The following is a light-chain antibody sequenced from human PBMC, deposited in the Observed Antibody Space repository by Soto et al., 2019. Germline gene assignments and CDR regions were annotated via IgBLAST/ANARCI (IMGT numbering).Light chain of an antibody. CDR3: QQYNRWPLT. CDR2: HAS. CDR1: QSLSNN. V-gene: IGKV3-15*01. Sequence: EIVMTQSPATLSVSPGERATLSCRASQSLSNNLAWYQQKVGLAPRLLVYHASTRATGIQARFSGSGSGTDFTLTISSLQSEDFAVYYCQQYNRWPLTFGGGTRVEIK. J-gene: IGKJ4*02.